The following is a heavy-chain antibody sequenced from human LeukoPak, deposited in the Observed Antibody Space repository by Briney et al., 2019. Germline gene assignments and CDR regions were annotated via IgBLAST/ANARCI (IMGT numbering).Heavy chain of an antibody. J-gene: IGHJ5*02. CDR3: GKVNYHIFAGYFTKPHLVGP. CDR2: IYHSGST. D-gene: IGHD3-9*01. Sequence: SETLSLTCAVSGGSISSSNWWSWVRQPPGKGLEWIGEIYHSGSTNYNPSLKSRVTISVDKSKSQFSLKLSSVTAADTAVYYCGKVNYHIFAGYFTKPHLVGPLGQGAPVPGFS. CDR1: GGSISSSNW. V-gene: IGHV4-4*02.